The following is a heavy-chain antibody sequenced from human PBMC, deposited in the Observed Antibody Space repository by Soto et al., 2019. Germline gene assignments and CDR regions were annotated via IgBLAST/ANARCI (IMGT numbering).Heavy chain of an antibody. D-gene: IGHD3-22*01. Sequence: SVKVSCKASRVAFSKFIVTWVRQAPGLGLEWVGGIIPIFGTANYAQKFQGRVTITADESTSTAYMELSSLRSEDTAVYYCARDDLHYYDSSGYYYGNWFDPWGQGTLVTVSS. CDR2: IIPIFGTA. CDR3: ARDDLHYYDSSGYYYGNWFDP. CDR1: RVAFSKFI. V-gene: IGHV1-69*13. J-gene: IGHJ5*02.